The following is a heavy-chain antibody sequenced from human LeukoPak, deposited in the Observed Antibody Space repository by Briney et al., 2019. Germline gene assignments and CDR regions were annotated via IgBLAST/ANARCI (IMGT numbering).Heavy chain of an antibody. D-gene: IGHD6-13*01. CDR2: FHPGDSDT. CDR3: ARPRGYTSTWYD. Sequence: GESLKISCKASGYSFTSYWIGWVRQMPGKGLEWMGSFHPGDSDTRYSPSFQGQVTISADKSIGTAYLQWRSLKASDTATYYCARPRGYTSTWYDWGQGTLVTVSS. J-gene: IGHJ4*02. CDR1: GYSFTSYW. V-gene: IGHV5-51*01.